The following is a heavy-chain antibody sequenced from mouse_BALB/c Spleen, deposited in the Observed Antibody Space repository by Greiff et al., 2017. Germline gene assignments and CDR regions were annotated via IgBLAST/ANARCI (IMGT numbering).Heavy chain of an antibody. CDR2: IDPANGNT. Sequence: VQLQQSGAELVKPGASVKLSCTASGFNIKDTYMHWVKQRPEQGLEWIGRIDPANGNTKYDPKFQGTATITADTSSNTAYLQLSSLTSEDAAVYYCARRDAMDYWGQGTSVTVSS. CDR1: GFNIKDTY. V-gene: IGHV14-3*02. J-gene: IGHJ4*01. CDR3: ARRDAMDY.